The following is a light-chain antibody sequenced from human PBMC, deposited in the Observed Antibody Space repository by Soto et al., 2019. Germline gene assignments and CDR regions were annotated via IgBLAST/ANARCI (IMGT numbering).Light chain of an antibody. J-gene: IGKJ5*01. CDR2: DAS. Sequence: EIVLTQSPATLSLSPGERATLFCRASQRVSSDLAWYQQKPGQAPRLLIYDASNRSTGIPARFSGSGSGTDFTLTIRSLEPEDFAVYYCQQRRNWPRVTFGQGKRLEI. CDR1: QRVSSD. CDR3: QQRRNWPRVT. V-gene: IGKV3-11*01.